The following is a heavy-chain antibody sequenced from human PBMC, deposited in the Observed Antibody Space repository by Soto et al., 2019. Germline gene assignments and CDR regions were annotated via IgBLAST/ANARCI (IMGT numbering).Heavy chain of an antibody. Sequence: ASVKVSCKASGYTFSSYDINWVRQATGQGLEWMGWMNPKSGNTGYAQKFQGRVTMTRNTSISTAYVELSSLRSEDTAMYYCARGLPGCSSTSCYAFDIWGQGSMVTVSS. CDR1: GYTFSSYD. D-gene: IGHD2-2*01. J-gene: IGHJ3*02. V-gene: IGHV1-8*01. CDR2: MNPKSGNT. CDR3: ARGLPGCSSTSCYAFDI.